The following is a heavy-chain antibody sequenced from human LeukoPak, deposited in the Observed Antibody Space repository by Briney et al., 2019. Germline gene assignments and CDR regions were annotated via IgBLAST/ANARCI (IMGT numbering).Heavy chain of an antibody. J-gene: IGHJ6*03. Sequence: AASVKVSCKASGYTLISYYIHWVRQAPRQGLEWIGIINPNGGSTSYSQNFQGRVTMSRDMSTSTIYVELSSLRSEDTAVYYCARGPTVTTNYYYYYMDVWGKGTTVTVSS. V-gene: IGHV1-46*01. CDR1: GYTLISYY. CDR2: INPNGGST. CDR3: ARGPTVTTNYYYYYMDV. D-gene: IGHD4-11*01.